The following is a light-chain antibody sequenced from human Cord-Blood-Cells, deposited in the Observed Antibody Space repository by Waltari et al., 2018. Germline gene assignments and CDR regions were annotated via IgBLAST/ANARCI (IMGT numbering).Light chain of an antibody. CDR2: GNS. Sequence: QSVLTQPPSVSGAPGKRVTISCTGSSSNIWAGYDVHWYQQLPGTAPKLLIYGNSNRPSGVPDRFSGSKSGTSASLAITGLQAEDEADYYCQSYDSSLVVFGGGTKLTVL. J-gene: IGLJ2*01. CDR1: SSNIWAGYD. CDR3: QSYDSSLVV. V-gene: IGLV1-40*01.